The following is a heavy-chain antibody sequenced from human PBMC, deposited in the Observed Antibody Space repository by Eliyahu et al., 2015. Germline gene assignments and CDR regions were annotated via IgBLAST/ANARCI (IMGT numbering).Heavy chain of an antibody. Sequence: EVQLVQPGAEVKKPGESXKISCKGSGYXXTSXWXGWVXQMPGKGLEWMGXIYPGDSDTRYSPSFQGQVTISADKSISTAYLQWSSLKASDTAMYYCARLVGDCSSTSCYSNWFDPWGQGTLVTVSS. CDR1: GYXXTSXW. CDR3: ARLVGDCSSTSCYSNWFDP. J-gene: IGHJ5*02. CDR2: IYPGDSDT. D-gene: IGHD2-2*01. V-gene: IGHV5-51*03.